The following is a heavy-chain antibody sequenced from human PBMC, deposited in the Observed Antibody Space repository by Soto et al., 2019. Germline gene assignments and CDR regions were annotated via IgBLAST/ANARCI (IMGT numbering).Heavy chain of an antibody. CDR3: ARSSIVVVPAALADY. Sequence: TVSSNSAAWNWVRQSPSRGLEWLGRTYYRSKWYNDYAVSVKSRITINPDTSKNQFSLQLNSVTPEDTAVYYCARSSIVVVPAALADYWGQGTLVTVSS. V-gene: IGHV6-1*01. D-gene: IGHD2-2*01. J-gene: IGHJ4*02. CDR2: TYYRSKWYN. CDR1: TVSSNSAA.